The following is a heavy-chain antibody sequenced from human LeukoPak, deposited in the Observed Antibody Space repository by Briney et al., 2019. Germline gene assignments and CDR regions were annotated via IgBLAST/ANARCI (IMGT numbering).Heavy chain of an antibody. D-gene: IGHD6-6*01. Sequence: SETLSLTCAVYGGSFSGYYWSWIRQPPGKGLEWIGEINHSGSTNYNPSLKSRVTISVDTSKNQFSLKLSSVTAADTAVYYCARGGEYSSQSWDYWGQGTLVTVSS. CDR1: GGSFSGYY. CDR2: INHSGST. J-gene: IGHJ4*02. V-gene: IGHV4-34*01. CDR3: ARGGEYSSQSWDY.